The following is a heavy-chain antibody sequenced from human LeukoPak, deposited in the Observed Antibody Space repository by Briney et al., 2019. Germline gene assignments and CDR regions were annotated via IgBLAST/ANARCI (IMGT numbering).Heavy chain of an antibody. CDR2: IYYSGST. D-gene: IGHD3-9*01. V-gene: IGHV4-59*12. CDR3: ARDGDDILTGYYFDY. J-gene: IGHJ4*02. CDR1: GGSISSYY. Sequence: SETLSLTCTVSGGSISSYYWSWIRQPPGKGLEWIGYIYYSGSTNYNPSLKSRVTISVDTSKNQFSLKLSSVTAADTAVYYCARDGDDILTGYYFDYWGQGTLVTVSS.